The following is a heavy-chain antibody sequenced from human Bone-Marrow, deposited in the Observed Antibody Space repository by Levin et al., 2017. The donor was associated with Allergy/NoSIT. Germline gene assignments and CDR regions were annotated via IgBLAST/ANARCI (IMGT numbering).Heavy chain of an antibody. V-gene: IGHV3-66*01. Sequence: PGGSLRLSCAASGFTVSSKYMSWVRQAPGKGLEWVSVIYSGGDTYFADSVKGRFTISRDNSKNTLYLQMNILRAEDTAVYYCARGPALVDFWSGYGYWGQGTLVTVSS. D-gene: IGHD3-3*01. CDR2: IYSGGDT. J-gene: IGHJ4*02. CDR1: GFTVSSKY. CDR3: ARGPALVDFWSGYGY.